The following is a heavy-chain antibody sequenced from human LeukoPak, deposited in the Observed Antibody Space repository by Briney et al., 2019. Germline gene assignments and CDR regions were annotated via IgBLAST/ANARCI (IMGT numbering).Heavy chain of an antibody. CDR1: GFTFSSYW. Sequence: GGSLRLSCEASGFTFSSYWMSWFRQAPGKGLEWVANIKQDGSEKYYVDFVKGRFTISRDNAKNSLYLQMNSLRAEDTAVYYCARYPVVAAHEAFDYWGQGTLVTVSS. CDR2: IKQDGSEK. CDR3: ARYPVVAAHEAFDY. J-gene: IGHJ4*02. D-gene: IGHD2-15*01. V-gene: IGHV3-7*01.